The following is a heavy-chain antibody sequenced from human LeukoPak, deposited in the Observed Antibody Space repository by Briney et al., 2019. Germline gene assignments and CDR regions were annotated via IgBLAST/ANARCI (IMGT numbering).Heavy chain of an antibody. D-gene: IGHD6-19*01. CDR1: GYSFTSYW. Sequence: GESLKISCKGSGYSFTSYWIGWVRHVPGKGLEYMGIIYPGDSDTRYSPSFQGQVTISADKSISTANLQWSSLKASDTAMYYCARRIGSGWYDYWGQGALVTVSS. J-gene: IGHJ4*02. V-gene: IGHV5-51*01. CDR3: ARRIGSGWYDY. CDR2: IYPGDSDT.